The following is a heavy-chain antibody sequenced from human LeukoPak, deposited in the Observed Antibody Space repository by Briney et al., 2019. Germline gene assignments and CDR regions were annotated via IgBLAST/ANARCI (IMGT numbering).Heavy chain of an antibody. Sequence: PGGSLRLSCAASGFTFSSYAMGWVRQAPGKGLEWVSAISGSGGSTYYADSVKGRFTISRDNSKNTLYLQMNSLRAEDTAVYYCAKAGMSSSWYNYYYMDVWGKGTTVTVSS. J-gene: IGHJ6*03. V-gene: IGHV3-23*01. D-gene: IGHD6-13*01. CDR3: AKAGMSSSWYNYYYMDV. CDR2: ISGSGGST. CDR1: GFTFSSYA.